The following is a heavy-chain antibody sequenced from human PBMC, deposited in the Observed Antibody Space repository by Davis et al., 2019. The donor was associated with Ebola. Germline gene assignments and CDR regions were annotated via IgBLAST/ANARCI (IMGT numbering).Heavy chain of an antibody. V-gene: IGHV3-11*04. J-gene: IGHJ4*02. CDR3: ARCSSGWLFDY. D-gene: IGHD6-19*01. Sequence: LSLTCAVYGGSFSGYYMSWIRQAPGKGLEWVSYISSSGSYIYYADSVKGRFTISRDNAKNSLYLQMNSLRAEDTAVYYCARCSSGWLFDYWGQGTLVTVSS. CDR1: GGSFSGYY. CDR2: ISSSGSYI.